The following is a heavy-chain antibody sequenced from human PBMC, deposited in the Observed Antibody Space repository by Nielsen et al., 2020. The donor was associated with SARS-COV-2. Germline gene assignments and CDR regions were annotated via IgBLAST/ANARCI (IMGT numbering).Heavy chain of an antibody. CDR3: ASDSNSYNYYYYYGMDV. D-gene: IGHD2-2*01. J-gene: IGHJ6*02. CDR2: ISGSGSYT. Sequence: GESLKISCTASGFTFSDSFMSWIRQAPGKGLEWVSYISGSGSYTNYADSLKGRFTISRDNSKNTLYLQMNSLRAEDTAVYYCASDSNSYNYYYYYGMDVWGQGTTVTVSS. CDR1: GFTFSDSF. V-gene: IGHV3-11*06.